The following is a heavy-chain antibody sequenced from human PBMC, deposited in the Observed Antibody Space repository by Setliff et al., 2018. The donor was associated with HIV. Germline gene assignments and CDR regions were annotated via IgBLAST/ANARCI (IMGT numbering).Heavy chain of an antibody. CDR2: ISAYNGNT. CDR3: ARDRRVRLRLPSFDYYYYGMDV. Sequence: ASVKVSCKASGYTFTGYYMHWVRQAPGQGLEWMGWISAYNGNTNYAQKLQGRVTMTTDTSTSTAYMELRSLRSDDTAVYYCARDRRVRLRLPSFDYYYYGMDVWGQGTTVTSP. J-gene: IGHJ6*02. D-gene: IGHD5-12*01. V-gene: IGHV1-18*04. CDR1: GYTFTGYY.